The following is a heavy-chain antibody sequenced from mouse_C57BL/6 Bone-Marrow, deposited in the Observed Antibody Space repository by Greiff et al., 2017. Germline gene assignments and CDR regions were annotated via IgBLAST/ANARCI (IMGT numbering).Heavy chain of an antibody. J-gene: IGHJ2*01. CDR2: IDPENGDT. CDR1: GFNIKDDY. CDR3: TTGVHY. V-gene: IGHV14-4*01. Sequence: EVQLQQSGAELVRPGASVKLSCTASGFNIKDDYMHWVKQRPEQGLEWIGWIDPENGDTDYASKFQGKATITADTSSNTAYLHLSSLTSEETAVYYCTTGVHYWGQGTTLTVSS.